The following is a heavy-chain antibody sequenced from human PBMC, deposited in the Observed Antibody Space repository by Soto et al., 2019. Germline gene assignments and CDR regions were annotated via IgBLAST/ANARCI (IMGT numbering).Heavy chain of an antibody. J-gene: IGHJ5*02. CDR3: ASDARIPAAKGALYNWFDP. D-gene: IGHD6-13*01. Sequence: QVQLVESGGGVVQPGRSLRLSCAASGFTFSSYGVHWVRQAPGKGLEWVAVISYDGSNKFYADSVKGRFTIFRDDSRTTLYLQMNRLRADDTAVYFCASDARIPAAKGALYNWFDPWGQGTLVTVSS. CDR1: GFTFSSYG. V-gene: IGHV3-30*03. CDR2: ISYDGSNK.